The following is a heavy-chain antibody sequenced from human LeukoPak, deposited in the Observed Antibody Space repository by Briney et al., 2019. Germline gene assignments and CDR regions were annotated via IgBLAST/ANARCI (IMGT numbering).Heavy chain of an antibody. CDR2: MYSGGST. CDR3: AREQVVVGRGYYGMDV. CDR1: GFTVSSNY. V-gene: IGHV3-66*01. Sequence: EGSLRLSCAASGFTVSSNYMNWVRQAPGKGLEWVSVMYSGGSTFYGDSVKGRFTISRDNSMNTLYLQMNSLRVDDTAVYYCAREQVVVGRGYYGMDVWGQGTTVTVSS. D-gene: IGHD2-2*01. J-gene: IGHJ6*02.